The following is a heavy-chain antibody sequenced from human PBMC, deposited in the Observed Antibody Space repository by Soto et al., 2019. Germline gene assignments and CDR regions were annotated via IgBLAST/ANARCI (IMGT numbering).Heavy chain of an antibody. Sequence: SETLSLTCTVSGGSISSYYWSWIRQPPGKGLEWIGYIYYSGSTNYNPSLKSRVTISVDTSKNQFSLKLSSVTAADTAVYYCARRAYCSGGSCPYYYYYYMDVWGKGTTVTVS. CDR3: ARRAYCSGGSCPYYYYYYMDV. CDR1: GGSISSYY. CDR2: IYYSGST. V-gene: IGHV4-59*08. J-gene: IGHJ6*03. D-gene: IGHD2-15*01.